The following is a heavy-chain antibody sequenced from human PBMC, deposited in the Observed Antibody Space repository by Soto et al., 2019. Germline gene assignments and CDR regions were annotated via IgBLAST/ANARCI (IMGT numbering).Heavy chain of an antibody. D-gene: IGHD3-9*01. Sequence: GGSLRLSCSASGFTFRSYGMHWVRQAPGKGLDWVSVIWYDGSNKYYADSVKGRFTISRDNSKNRLYLQMSSLRAEDTAVYYCAREDDILTGLNYGMDVWGQGTTVTVSS. CDR3: AREDDILTGLNYGMDV. CDR1: GFTFRSYG. CDR2: IWYDGSNK. J-gene: IGHJ6*02. V-gene: IGHV3-33*01.